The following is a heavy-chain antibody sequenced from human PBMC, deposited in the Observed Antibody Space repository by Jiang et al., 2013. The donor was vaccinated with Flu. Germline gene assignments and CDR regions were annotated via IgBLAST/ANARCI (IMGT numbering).Heavy chain of an antibody. CDR1: GYTFTSYG. CDR3: ARDKVQLSVPYYFDY. V-gene: IGHV1-18*01. CDR2: ISAYNGNT. D-gene: IGHD1-1*01. Sequence: VQLVESGAEVKKPGASVKVSCKASGYTFTSYGISWVRQAPGQGLEWMGWISAYNGNTNYAQKLQGRVTMTTDTSTSTAYMELRSLRSDDTAVYYCARDKVQLSVPYYFDYWGQGTLVTVSS. J-gene: IGHJ4*02.